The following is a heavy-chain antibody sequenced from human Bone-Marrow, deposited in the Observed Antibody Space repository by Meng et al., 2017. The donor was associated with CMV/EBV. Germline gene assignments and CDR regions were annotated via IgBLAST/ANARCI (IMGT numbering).Heavy chain of an antibody. CDR1: GGSVSSGSYY. J-gene: IGHJ4*02. V-gene: IGHV4-61*01. D-gene: IGHD3-9*01. Sequence: SETLSLTCTVSGGSVSSGSYYWSWIRQPPGKGLEWIGYIYYSGSTNYNPSLKSRVTISVDTSKNQFSLKLSSVTAADTAVYYCARVPRGIRYFDWLLFDYWGQGPLVTVSS. CDR2: IYYSGST. CDR3: ARVPRGIRYFDWLLFDY.